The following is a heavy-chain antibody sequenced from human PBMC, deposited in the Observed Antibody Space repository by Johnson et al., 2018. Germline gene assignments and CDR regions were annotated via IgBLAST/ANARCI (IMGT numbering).Heavy chain of an antibody. CDR1: GYTFSSYD. D-gene: IGHD4-23*01. Sequence: QVQLVQSGAEVKKPGASVKVSCKASGYTFSSYDINWVRQATGQGLEWMGWMNPKSGNQGYAQKFQGRVTMTRNTSISTAYMELSSLRSGDTAVYYCARGGNNGGGHYYHAMDVWGQGTTVTVSS. CDR2: MNPKSGNQ. J-gene: IGHJ6*02. CDR3: ARGGNNGGGHYYHAMDV. V-gene: IGHV1-8*01.